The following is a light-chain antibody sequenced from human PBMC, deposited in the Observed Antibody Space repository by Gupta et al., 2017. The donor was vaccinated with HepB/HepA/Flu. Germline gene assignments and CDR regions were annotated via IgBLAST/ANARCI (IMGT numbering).Light chain of an antibody. Sequence: QSVLTQPPSASGAPGQRVTISCSGSSSSIGDNSVYWYQHLPGTAPNLLIYRNDQRRSGVPERFSGSKYGTSASLAISGLQAEDEADYYCAASDDSRSGYVFGTGTKVTVL. V-gene: IGLV1-47*01. CDR2: RND. CDR3: AASDDSRSGYV. CDR1: SSSIGDNS. J-gene: IGLJ1*01.